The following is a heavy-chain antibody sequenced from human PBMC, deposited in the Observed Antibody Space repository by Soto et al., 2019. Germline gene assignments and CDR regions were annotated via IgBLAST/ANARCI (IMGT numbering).Heavy chain of an antibody. CDR3: AKDGGADGYFGNWLGP. D-gene: IGHD5-12*01. Sequence: QVHLVHSGAEVKKPGSSVNVSCKASGGTFSNYAITWVRQAPGQGLEWVGRIIPIFGTTNVAQKFQGRVTRTADESTTTGYMELSGLRSDDTAVYYCAKDGGADGYFGNWLGPWGQGTLVTVSS. CDR1: GGTFSNYA. J-gene: IGHJ5*02. CDR2: IIPIFGTT. V-gene: IGHV1-69*15.